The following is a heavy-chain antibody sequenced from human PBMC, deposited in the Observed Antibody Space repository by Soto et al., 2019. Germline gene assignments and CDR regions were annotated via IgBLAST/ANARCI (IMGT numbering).Heavy chain of an antibody. Sequence: QVHLVQSGAEVKKPGASVKVSCKGSGYAFTTYGITWVRQAPGQGLEWMGWISAHNGNTNYAQKLQGRVTVTRDTCTGTAYMELRSLRSDDTAVYYCASGRYGDYWGQGALVTVSS. CDR1: GYAFTTYG. CDR2: ISAHNGNT. CDR3: ASGRYGDY. D-gene: IGHD1-26*01. V-gene: IGHV1-18*01. J-gene: IGHJ4*02.